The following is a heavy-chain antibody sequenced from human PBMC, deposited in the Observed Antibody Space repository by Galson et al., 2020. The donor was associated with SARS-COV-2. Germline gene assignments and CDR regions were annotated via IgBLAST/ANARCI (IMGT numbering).Heavy chain of an antibody. CDR1: GFTFSSYS. V-gene: IGHV3-48*04. CDR3: ARDDKKTIFGVVINKSAIDY. J-gene: IGHJ4*02. D-gene: IGHD3-3*01. CDR2: ISSSSSTI. Sequence: GESLKISCAASGFTFSSYSMNWVRQAPGKGLEWVSYISSSSSTIYYADSVKGRFTISRDNAKNSLYLQMNSLRAEDTAVYYCARDDKKTIFGVVINKSAIDYWGQGTLVTVSS.